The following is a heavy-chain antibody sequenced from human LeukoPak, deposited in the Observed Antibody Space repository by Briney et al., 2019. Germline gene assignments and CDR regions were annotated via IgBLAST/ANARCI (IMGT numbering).Heavy chain of an antibody. CDR3: ARGGSHYGMDV. Sequence: ASVKVSCKASGGTFSSYAISWVRQAPGQGLEWMGWINAGNGNTKYSQKFQGRVTITRDTSASTAYMELSSLRSEDTAVYYCARGGSHYGMDVWGQGTTVTVSS. CDR2: INAGNGNT. V-gene: IGHV1-3*01. D-gene: IGHD1-1*01. J-gene: IGHJ6*02. CDR1: GGTFSSYA.